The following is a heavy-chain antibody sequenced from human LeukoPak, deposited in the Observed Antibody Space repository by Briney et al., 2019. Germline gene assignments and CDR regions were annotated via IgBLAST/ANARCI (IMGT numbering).Heavy chain of an antibody. Sequence: GGSLRLSCAASGFTFSSYWMHWVRQAPGKGLVWVSRINSDGSSTSYADSVKGRFSISRDNAKNTLYLQMNSLRAEDTAVYYCAREGRRGYSYGPDYWGQGTLVTVSS. V-gene: IGHV3-74*01. CDR1: GFTFSSYW. CDR2: INSDGSST. D-gene: IGHD5-18*01. CDR3: AREGRRGYSYGPDY. J-gene: IGHJ4*02.